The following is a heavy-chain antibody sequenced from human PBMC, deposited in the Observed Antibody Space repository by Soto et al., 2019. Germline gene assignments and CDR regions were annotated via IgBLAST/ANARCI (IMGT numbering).Heavy chain of an antibody. Sequence: GSSVKVSCKASGGTFTSYAISWVRQAPGQGLEWMGGIIPIFGTANYAQKFQGRVTITADESTSTAYMELSSLRSEDTAVYYCARDQNYDILTGYQGYYYYGMDVWGQGTTVTVSS. CDR3: ARDQNYDILTGYQGYYYYGMDV. D-gene: IGHD3-9*01. CDR2: IIPIFGTA. J-gene: IGHJ6*02. CDR1: GGTFTSYA. V-gene: IGHV1-69*13.